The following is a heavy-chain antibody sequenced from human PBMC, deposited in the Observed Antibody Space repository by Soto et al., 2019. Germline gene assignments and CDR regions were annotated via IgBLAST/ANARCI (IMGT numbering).Heavy chain of an antibody. CDR2: IYYSGST. Sequence: SETLSLTCTVSGGSISSYYWSWIRQPPGKGLEWIGYIYYSGSTNYNPSLKSRVTISVDTSKNQFSLKLSSVTAADTAVYYCARVSIAAADDYYYYGMDVWGQGTTVTVSS. CDR1: GGSISSYY. J-gene: IGHJ6*02. V-gene: IGHV4-59*01. D-gene: IGHD6-13*01. CDR3: ARVSIAAADDYYYYGMDV.